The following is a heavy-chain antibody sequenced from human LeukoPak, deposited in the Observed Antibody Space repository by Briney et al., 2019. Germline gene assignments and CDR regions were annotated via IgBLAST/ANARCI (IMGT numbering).Heavy chain of an antibody. CDR1: GFTFSSYE. J-gene: IGHJ4*02. CDR3: ARLYSSSWYGDY. D-gene: IGHD6-13*01. V-gene: IGHV4-34*01. Sequence: PGGSLRLSCAASGFTFSSYEMNWIRQPPGKGLEWIGEINHSGSTNYDPSLKSRVTISVDTSKNQFSLKLSSVTAADTAVYYCARLYSSSWYGDYWGQGTLVTVSS. CDR2: INHSGST.